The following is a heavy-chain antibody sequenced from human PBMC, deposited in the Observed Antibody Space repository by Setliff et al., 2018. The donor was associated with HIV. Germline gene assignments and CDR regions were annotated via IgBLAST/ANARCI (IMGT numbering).Heavy chain of an antibody. J-gene: IGHJ3*01. CDR3: ARDPPSSNPTLQYAFDL. V-gene: IGHV1-18*01. Sequence: ASVKVSCKASGYTFVKFGISWVRQAPGQGLEWLGWSSPNGNTKYHYSLQGRATMTTDTPTSTAFMELRSLTSDDTAVYFCARDPPSSNPTLQYAFDLWGQGTMVTVSS. D-gene: IGHD4-4*01. CDR1: GYTFVKFG. CDR2: SSPNGNT.